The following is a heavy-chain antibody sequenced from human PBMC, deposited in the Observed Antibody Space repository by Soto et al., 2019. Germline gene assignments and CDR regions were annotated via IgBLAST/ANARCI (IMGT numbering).Heavy chain of an antibody. CDR3: AGEDSIYGMDV. J-gene: IGHJ6*02. CDR2: IIPIFGTA. CDR1: GGTFSSYA. Sequence: GASVKVSCKASGGTFSSYAISWVRQAPGQGLEWMGGIIPIFGTANYAQKFQGRVTITADKSTSTAYMELSSLRSEDTAVYYCAGEDSIYGMDVWGQGTTVTVSS. V-gene: IGHV1-69*06. D-gene: IGHD3-3*02.